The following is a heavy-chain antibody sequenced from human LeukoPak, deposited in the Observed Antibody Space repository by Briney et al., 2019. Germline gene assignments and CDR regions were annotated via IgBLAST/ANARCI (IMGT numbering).Heavy chain of an antibody. D-gene: IGHD5-24*01. Sequence: GGSLRLSCAASGFTFSSYSMNWVRQAPGKGLEWVSSISSSSSYIYYAASVKGRFTISQDNAKNSPYLQMNSLRAEDTAGYYCAKEMRPKQAWATSFDYWGQGTLVTVSS. V-gene: IGHV3-21*01. CDR1: GFTFSSYS. J-gene: IGHJ4*02. CDR3: AKEMRPKQAWATSFDY. CDR2: ISSSSSYI.